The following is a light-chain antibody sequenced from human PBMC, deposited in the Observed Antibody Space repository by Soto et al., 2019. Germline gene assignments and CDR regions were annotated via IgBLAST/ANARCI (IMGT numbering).Light chain of an antibody. CDR2: DAS. J-gene: IGKJ5*01. V-gene: IGKV3-11*01. CDR1: QSISSY. CDR3: QQRSNWPPIT. Sequence: EIVLTQSPATLSLSPGERATVSCMASQSISSYLAWYQQKPGQAPRLLIYDASNRATGIPARFSGSGSGTDFTLTISSLEPEDFAVYYCQQRSNWPPITFGQGTRLEI.